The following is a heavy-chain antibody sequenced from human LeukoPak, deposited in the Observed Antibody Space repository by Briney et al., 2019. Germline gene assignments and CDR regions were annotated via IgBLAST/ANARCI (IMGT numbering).Heavy chain of an antibody. CDR1: GYTFTSHD. V-gene: IGHV1-8*01. J-gene: IGHJ6*03. Sequence: ASVKVSCKASGYTFTSHDINWVRQATGQGLEWMGWMNPNSGNTGYAQKFQGRVTMTRNNSITTAYMELSSLGSEDTAVYYCARGNYYGSGTYYYYYYMDVWGKGTTVTISS. CDR3: ARGNYYGSGTYYYYYYMDV. CDR2: MNPNSGNT. D-gene: IGHD3-10*01.